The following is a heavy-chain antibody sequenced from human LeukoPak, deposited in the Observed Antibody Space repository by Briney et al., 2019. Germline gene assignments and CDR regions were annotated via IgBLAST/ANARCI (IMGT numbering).Heavy chain of an antibody. CDR2: IYYSGRT. Sequence: SETLSLTCTVSGGSLSSYYWSWIRQPPGKRLEWIGYIYYSGRTNYNPSLKSRVTISVDTSKNQFSLKLSSVTAADTAVYYCARHYYGSGSYLYFDYWGQGTLVTVSS. J-gene: IGHJ4*02. D-gene: IGHD3-10*01. V-gene: IGHV4-59*01. CDR3: ARHYYGSGSYLYFDY. CDR1: GGSLSSYY.